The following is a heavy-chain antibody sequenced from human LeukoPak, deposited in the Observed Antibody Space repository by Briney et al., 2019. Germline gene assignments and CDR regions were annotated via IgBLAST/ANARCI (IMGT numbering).Heavy chain of an antibody. Sequence: ASVKVSCKASGYTFTGYYMHWVRQAPGQGLEWMGWINPNSGGTNYAQKFQGRVTMTRDTSISTAYMELSRLRSDDTAVYYCARGTHSSSSTPNWFDPWGQGTLVTVSS. V-gene: IGHV1-2*02. CDR3: ARGTHSSSSTPNWFDP. J-gene: IGHJ5*02. CDR2: INPNSGGT. D-gene: IGHD6-13*01. CDR1: GYTFTGYY.